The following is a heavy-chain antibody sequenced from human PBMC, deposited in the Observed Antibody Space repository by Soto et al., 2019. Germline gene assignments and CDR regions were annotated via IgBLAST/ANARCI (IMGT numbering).Heavy chain of an antibody. D-gene: IGHD1-1*01. Sequence: ASVKVSCKASGYSCISYAIHWVRQAPGQGLEWMGWINADDDGTKYSQKFQGRITITRDTHASTIYLELSSLTSEDTAIYYCASTTGTYALEIWGQGTPVTVSS. J-gene: IGHJ4*02. V-gene: IGHV1-3*01. CDR1: GYSCISYA. CDR3: ASTTGTYALEI. CDR2: INADDDGT.